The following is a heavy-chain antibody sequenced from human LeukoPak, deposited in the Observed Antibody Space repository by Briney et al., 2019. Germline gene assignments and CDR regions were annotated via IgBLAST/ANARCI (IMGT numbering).Heavy chain of an antibody. CDR3: ALGPPHTPIDY. Sequence: PGGSLRLSCAASGFTFSRQSINWVRQAPGKGLEWVSYISSSGSTTHYAGSVKGRFTISRDNAKNSMYLQMNSLRDEDTAVYYCALGPPHTPIDYLGRGTLVTVSS. CDR2: ISSSGSTT. CDR1: GFTFSRQS. J-gene: IGHJ4*02. D-gene: IGHD2-15*01. V-gene: IGHV3-48*02.